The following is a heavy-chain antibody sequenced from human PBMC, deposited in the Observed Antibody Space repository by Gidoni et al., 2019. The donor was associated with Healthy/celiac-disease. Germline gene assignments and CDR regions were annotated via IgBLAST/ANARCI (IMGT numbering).Heavy chain of an antibody. CDR2: ISWNSGSI. Sequence: EVQLVESGGGLVQPGRYLRLSCAASGFTFDDYAMHWVRQAPGKGLEWVSGISWNSGSIGYADSVKGRFTISRDNAKNSLYLQMNSLRAEDTALYYCAKALSSIAARPIDYWGQGTLVTVSS. CDR1: GFTFDDYA. CDR3: AKALSSIAARPIDY. D-gene: IGHD6-6*01. J-gene: IGHJ4*02. V-gene: IGHV3-9*01.